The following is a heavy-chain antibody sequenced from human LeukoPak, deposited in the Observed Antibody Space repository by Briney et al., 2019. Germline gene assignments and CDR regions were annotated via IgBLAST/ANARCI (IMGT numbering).Heavy chain of an antibody. Sequence: GASVKVSRKASGYTFTGYYMHWVRQAPGQGLEWMGWINPNSGGTNYAQKFQGRVTMTRDTSISTAYMELSRLRSDDTAVYYCARAGYCSSTSCYNFLLPFDYWGQGTLVTVSS. D-gene: IGHD2-2*02. CDR1: GYTFTGYY. V-gene: IGHV1-2*02. CDR2: INPNSGGT. CDR3: ARAGYCSSTSCYNFLLPFDY. J-gene: IGHJ4*02.